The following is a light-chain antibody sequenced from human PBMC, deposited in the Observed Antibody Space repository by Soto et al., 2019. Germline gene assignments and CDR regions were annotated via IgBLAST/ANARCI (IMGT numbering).Light chain of an antibody. J-gene: IGKJ5*01. Sequence: DIQMTQSPSTLSASVGDRVTITCRASQSISSWLAWYQQKPGKAPKLLIYDASSLESGVPSRFSGSGSGTEFTLTISSLQPDDFATYYCQQDNSYSTGITFGQGTRLEIK. V-gene: IGKV1-5*01. CDR2: DAS. CDR1: QSISSW. CDR3: QQDNSYSTGIT.